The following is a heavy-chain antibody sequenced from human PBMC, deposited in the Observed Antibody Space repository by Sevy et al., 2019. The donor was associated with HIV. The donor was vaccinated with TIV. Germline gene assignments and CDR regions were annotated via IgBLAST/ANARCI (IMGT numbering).Heavy chain of an antibody. CDR1: GGTFSSYA. CDR2: IIPIFGTA. Sequence: ASVKVSCKASGGTFSSYAISWVRQAPGQGLEWMGGIIPIFGTANYAQKFQGRVTITADESTSTAYMELSSLRSEDTALYYCARGLAVTTPTNIWGQGTMVTVSS. CDR3: ARGLAVTTPTNI. V-gene: IGHV1-69*13. D-gene: IGHD4-17*01. J-gene: IGHJ3*02.